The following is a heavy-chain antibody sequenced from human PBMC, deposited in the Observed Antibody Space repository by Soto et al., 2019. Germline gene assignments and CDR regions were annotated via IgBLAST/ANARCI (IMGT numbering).Heavy chain of an antibody. V-gene: IGHV4-31*03. CDR3: AKWTNTRHTFEY. D-gene: IGHD2-8*01. J-gene: IGHJ4*02. CDR2: IYYSGST. CDR1: GGSISSGGYY. Sequence: SETLSLTCTVSGGSISSGGYYWSWVRQHPGKGLEWIGYIYYSGSTYYNPSLKSRVTISVDTSKNQFSLQLRSVTATDTATYFCAKWTNTRHTFEYWGQGSQVTVSS.